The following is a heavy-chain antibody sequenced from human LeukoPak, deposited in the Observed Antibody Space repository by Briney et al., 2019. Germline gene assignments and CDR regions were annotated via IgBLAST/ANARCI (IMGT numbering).Heavy chain of an antibody. Sequence: ASVKVSCKASGYTFTSYYMHWVRQAPGQGLEWMGIINPSGGSTSYAQKFQGRVTMTRDMSTSTVYMELSSLRSDDTAVYYCARDEVPYYYDISGSFDYWGQGTLVTVSS. D-gene: IGHD3-22*01. J-gene: IGHJ4*02. CDR1: GYTFTSYY. CDR3: ARDEVPYYYDISGSFDY. CDR2: INPSGGST. V-gene: IGHV1-46*01.